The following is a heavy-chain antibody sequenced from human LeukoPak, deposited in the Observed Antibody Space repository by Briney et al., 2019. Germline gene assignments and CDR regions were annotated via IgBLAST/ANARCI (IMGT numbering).Heavy chain of an antibody. J-gene: IGHJ4*02. D-gene: IGHD3-10*01. CDR2: SYPDDSDT. V-gene: IGHV5-51*01. Sequence: GESLKISCKGSGYIFSNYWIAWVRQMPGRGLEWMGISYPDDSDTIYSPSFQGQVTISDDKSISTAYLQWSSLKASGTAVYYCARRPRGTYYNFDYWGQGTLVTVSS. CDR3: ARRPRGTYYNFDY. CDR1: GYIFSNYW.